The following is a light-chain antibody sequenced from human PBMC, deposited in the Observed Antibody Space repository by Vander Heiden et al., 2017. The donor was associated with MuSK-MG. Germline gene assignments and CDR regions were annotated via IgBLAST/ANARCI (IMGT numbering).Light chain of an antibody. V-gene: IGLV2-14*03. J-gene: IGLJ2*01. CDR2: EAF. CDR1: NPDIGAHDY. CDR3: ASYSLDTTLV. Sequence: QSALPQPASVSGSPGQSITISCTGTNPDIGAHDYVSWYQQQPGRAPKLLIYEAFYRTSGISGRFSGSKSVNTASLTISGLQPEDEATYYCASYSLDTTLVFGGGTEVTVL.